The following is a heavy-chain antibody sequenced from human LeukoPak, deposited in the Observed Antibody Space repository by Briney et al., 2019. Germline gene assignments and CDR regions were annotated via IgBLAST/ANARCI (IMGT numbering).Heavy chain of an antibody. Sequence: GGSLRLSCAASGFTFSTYAMSWVRQAPGKGLEWVSAISGSGGSTYYADSVKGRFTISRDNSKNTLYLQMNSLRTEDTAVYYCARDSNSDFWSGYYTNYFDYWGQGTLVTVSS. J-gene: IGHJ4*02. CDR1: GFTFSTYA. D-gene: IGHD3-3*01. CDR2: ISGSGGST. V-gene: IGHV3-23*01. CDR3: ARDSNSDFWSGYYTNYFDY.